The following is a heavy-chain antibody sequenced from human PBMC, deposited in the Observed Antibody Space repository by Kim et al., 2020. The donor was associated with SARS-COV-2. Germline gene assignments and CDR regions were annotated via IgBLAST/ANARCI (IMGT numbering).Heavy chain of an antibody. CDR3: ARDQGHYGMDV. Sequence: GGSLRLSCAASGFTFSTYWMSWVRQASGKGLEWVANIKQDGSEKYYVDSVKGRFTISRDNAKNSLYLQMNSLRAEDTAVYYCARDQGHYGMDVWGQGTTVTVSS. CDR2: IKQDGSEK. J-gene: IGHJ6*02. CDR1: GFTFSTYW. V-gene: IGHV3-7*03.